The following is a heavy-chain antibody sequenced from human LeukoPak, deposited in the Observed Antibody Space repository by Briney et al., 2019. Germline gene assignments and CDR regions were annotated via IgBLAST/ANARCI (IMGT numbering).Heavy chain of an antibody. CDR1: GFTFSSYA. CDR2: ISYDGSNK. V-gene: IGHV3-30-3*01. Sequence: GGSLRLSCAASGFTFSSYAMHWVRQAPGKGLEWVAVISYDGSNKYYADSVKGRFTISRDNSKNTLYLQMNSLRAEDTAVYYCARGYCSSTSCYKHDYWGQGTLVTVSS. D-gene: IGHD2-2*02. J-gene: IGHJ4*02. CDR3: ARGYCSSTSCYKHDY.